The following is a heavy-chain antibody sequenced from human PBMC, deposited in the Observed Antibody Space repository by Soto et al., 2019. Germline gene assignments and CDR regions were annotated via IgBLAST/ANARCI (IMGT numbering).Heavy chain of an antibody. J-gene: IGHJ5*02. V-gene: IGHV4-31*03. CDR2: IYYSGST. D-gene: IGHD3-10*01. CDR3: ARDSGSYQSGAFDP. CDR1: GGSISSGGYY. Sequence: SETLSLTCTVSGGSISSGGYYWSWIRQHPGKGLEWIGYIYYSGSTYYNPSLKSRVTISVDTSKNQFSLKLSSVTAADTAVYYCARDSGSYQSGAFDPWGQGTLVTVSS.